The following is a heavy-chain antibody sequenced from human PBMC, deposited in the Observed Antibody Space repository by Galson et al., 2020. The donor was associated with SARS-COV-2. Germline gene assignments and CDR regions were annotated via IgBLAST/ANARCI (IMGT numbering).Heavy chain of an antibody. Sequence: QAGGSLRLSCAASGFTFGSYDMHWVRQATGKGLEWVSAIGTAGDTYYPGPVKGRFTISRENAKNSLYLQMNSLRAGDTAVYYCARGYDSSSWYPNWYFDLWGRGTLVTVSS. V-gene: IGHV3-13*01. J-gene: IGHJ2*01. CDR1: GFTFGSYD. D-gene: IGHD6-13*01. CDR2: IGTAGDT. CDR3: ARGYDSSSWYPNWYFDL.